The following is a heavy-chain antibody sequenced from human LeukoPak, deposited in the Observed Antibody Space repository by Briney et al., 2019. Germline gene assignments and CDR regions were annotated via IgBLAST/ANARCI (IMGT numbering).Heavy chain of an antibody. J-gene: IGHJ4*02. CDR2: IIPILGIA. CDR1: GGTFSSYA. D-gene: IGHD5-12*01. CDR3: ARDIGTSGYDYRSSDY. V-gene: IGHV1-69*04. Sequence: SVKVSCKASGGTFSSYAISWVRQAPGQGLEWMGRIIPILGIASYAQKFQGRVTMTRDTSTSTVYMELSSLRSEDTAVYYCARDIGTSGYDYRSSDYWGQGTLVTVSS.